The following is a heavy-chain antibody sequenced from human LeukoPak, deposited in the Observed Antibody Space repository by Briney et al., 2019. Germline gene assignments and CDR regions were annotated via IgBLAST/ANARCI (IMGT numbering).Heavy chain of an antibody. Sequence: SETLSLTCAAYGGSFSGYYWSWIRQPPGKGLEWIGEINHSGSTNYNPSLKSRVTISVDTSKNQFSLKLSSVTAADTAVYYCARGRSFRTLPFDYWGQGTLVTVSS. J-gene: IGHJ4*02. V-gene: IGHV4-34*01. CDR1: GGSFSGYY. CDR3: ARGRSFRTLPFDY. CDR2: INHSGST. D-gene: IGHD1-14*01.